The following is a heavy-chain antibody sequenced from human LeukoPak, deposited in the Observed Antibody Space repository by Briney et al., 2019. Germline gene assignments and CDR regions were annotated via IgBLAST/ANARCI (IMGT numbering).Heavy chain of an antibody. D-gene: IGHD6-13*01. Sequence: GRSLRLSCAASGFTFDDYAMRWVRQAPGKGLEWVSGISWNSGSIGYADSVKGRFTISRDNAKNSLYLQMNSLRAEDTALYYCAKVAAAGSPRIDYWGQGTLVTVSS. J-gene: IGHJ4*02. CDR2: ISWNSGSI. V-gene: IGHV3-9*01. CDR3: AKVAAAGSPRIDY. CDR1: GFTFDDYA.